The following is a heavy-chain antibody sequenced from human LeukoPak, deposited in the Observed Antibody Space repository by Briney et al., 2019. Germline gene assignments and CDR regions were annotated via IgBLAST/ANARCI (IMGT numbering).Heavy chain of an antibody. Sequence: SETLSLTCTVSGDSISNGVKYWSWIRQHPGRGLEWIGYIYHSGRSYYNPSLKSRVTISVDTSKNQFSLKLSSVTAADTAVYYCARPQSDIAVANGDYWGQGTLVTVSS. CDR3: ARPQSDIAVANGDY. CDR2: IYHSGRS. CDR1: GDSISNGVKY. V-gene: IGHV4-31*03. D-gene: IGHD6-19*01. J-gene: IGHJ4*02.